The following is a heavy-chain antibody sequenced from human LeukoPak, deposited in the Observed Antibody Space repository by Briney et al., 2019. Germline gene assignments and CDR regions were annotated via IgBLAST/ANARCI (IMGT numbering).Heavy chain of an antibody. CDR2: ISSRSTYI. Sequence: GGSLRLSCAASGFNFNNCTFNCVRQAPRKGLEWVSSISSRSTYIYYADSMKGRFTISRDNAQNSLYLQMNSLRAEDTAVYYCARSPGGTYYYYYMDVWGKGTTVTVSS. V-gene: IGHV3-21*01. CDR1: GFNFNNCT. CDR3: ARSPGGTYYYYYMDV. D-gene: IGHD3-10*01. J-gene: IGHJ6*03.